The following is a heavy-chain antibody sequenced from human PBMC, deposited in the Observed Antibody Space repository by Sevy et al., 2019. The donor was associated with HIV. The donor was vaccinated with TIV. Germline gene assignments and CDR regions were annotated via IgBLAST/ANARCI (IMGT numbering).Heavy chain of an antibody. D-gene: IGHD1-20*01. Sequence: ASVTVSCKLSGSILTELSMHWVRQAPGKGLEWMGGFDPEHGETIYAHNFQGRVTMTEDTSTDTAYMELSSLRSEDTAVYYCATCGSQPLLPRGVYNFYAMDVWGQGTTVTVSS. CDR2: FDPEHGET. CDR3: ATCGSQPLLPRGVYNFYAMDV. V-gene: IGHV1-24*01. CDR1: GSILTELS. J-gene: IGHJ6*02.